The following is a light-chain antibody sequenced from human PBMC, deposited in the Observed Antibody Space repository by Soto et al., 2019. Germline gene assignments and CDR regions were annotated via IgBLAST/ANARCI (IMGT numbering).Light chain of an antibody. CDR1: QSVSSSY. V-gene: IGKV3-20*01. J-gene: IGKJ4*01. CDR2: GAS. Sequence: VLSLSLGALSLTPGERATLSCRASQSVSSSYLAWYQQKPGQAPRLLIYGASSRATGIPDRFSGSGSGTDFTLTISRLEPEDVARYYCQEYASPPHTFGEGTKVDIK. CDR3: QEYASPPHT.